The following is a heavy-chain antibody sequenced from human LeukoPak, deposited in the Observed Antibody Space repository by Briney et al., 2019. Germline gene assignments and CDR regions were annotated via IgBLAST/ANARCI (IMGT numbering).Heavy chain of an antibody. CDR2: INPNSGGT. CDR1: GYTFTGYY. CDR3: AREGRFLEWLLRPLDY. V-gene: IGHV1-2*02. Sequence: ASVKVSCKASGYTFTGYYMHWVRQAPGQGLEWMGWINPNSGGTNYAQKFQGRVTMTRDTSISTAYMELSRLRSDDTAVYYCAREGRFLEWLLRPLDYWGQGTLVTVSS. D-gene: IGHD3-3*01. J-gene: IGHJ4*02.